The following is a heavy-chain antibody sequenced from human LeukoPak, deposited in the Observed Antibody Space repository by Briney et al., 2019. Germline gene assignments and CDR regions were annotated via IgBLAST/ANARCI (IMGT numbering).Heavy chain of an antibody. V-gene: IGHV3-33*01. CDR2: IWYDGSNK. D-gene: IGHD3-22*01. Sequence: GRSLRLSCAASGFTFSSYGMHWVRQAPGKGLEWVAVIWYDGSNKYYADSVKGRFTISRDNSKNTLYLQMNSLRAEDTAVYYCARDPTSSGYYYVPRELFDYWGQGTLVTVSS. CDR1: GFTFSSYG. J-gene: IGHJ4*02. CDR3: ARDPTSSGYYYVPRELFDY.